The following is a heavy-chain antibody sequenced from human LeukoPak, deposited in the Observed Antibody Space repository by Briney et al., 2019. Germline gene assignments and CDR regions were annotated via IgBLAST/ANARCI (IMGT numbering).Heavy chain of an antibody. CDR2: ISYDGSNK. CDR3: ARDSGSYALYYYYYMDV. CDR1: GFTFSNYW. Sequence: PGGSLTLSCAASGFTFSNYWMTWVRQAPGKGLEWVAVISYDGSNKYYADSVKGRFTISRDNSKNTLYLQMNSLRAEDTAVYYCARDSGSYALYYYYYMDVWGKGTTVTVSS. J-gene: IGHJ6*03. D-gene: IGHD1-26*01. V-gene: IGHV3-30*03.